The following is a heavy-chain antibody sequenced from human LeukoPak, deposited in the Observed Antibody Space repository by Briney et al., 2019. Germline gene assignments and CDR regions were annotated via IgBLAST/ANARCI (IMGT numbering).Heavy chain of an antibody. Sequence: GASVKVSCTASGYTFTSYAMHWVRQAPGQRLKWMGWINAGNGNTKYSQKFQGRVTITRDTSASTAYMELSSLRSEDTAVYYCARGFYYYYGMDVWGQGTTVTVSS. CDR3: ARGFYYYYGMDV. V-gene: IGHV1-3*01. CDR2: INAGNGNT. J-gene: IGHJ6*02. CDR1: GYTFTSYA.